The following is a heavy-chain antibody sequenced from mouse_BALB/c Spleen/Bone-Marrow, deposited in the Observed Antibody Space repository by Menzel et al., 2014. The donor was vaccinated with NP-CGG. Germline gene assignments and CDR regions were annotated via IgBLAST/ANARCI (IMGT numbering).Heavy chain of an antibody. J-gene: IGHJ4*01. Sequence: VQVVESGPGLVAPSQSLSITCTVSGFSLTSYGVHWVRQPPGKGLEWLGVIWAGGSTNYNSALMSRLSISKDNSKSQVFLKMNSPQTDDTAMYYCARPTPRYFAMDYWGQGTSVTVSS. D-gene: IGHD6-1*01. CDR2: IWAGGST. CDR1: GFSLTSYG. CDR3: ARPTPRYFAMDY. V-gene: IGHV2-9*02.